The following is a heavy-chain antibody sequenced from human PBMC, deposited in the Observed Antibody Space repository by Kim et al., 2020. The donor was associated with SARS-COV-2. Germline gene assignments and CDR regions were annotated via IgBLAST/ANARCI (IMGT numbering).Heavy chain of an antibody. Sequence: SETLSLTCTVSGDSISSSFNYWGWIRQPPGKGLEWIGSVYHSGTTYDSPSLKSRVTVSVDTSKNEFSLKVTSVTAADTAVYFYARLPHDSSGYVDCWGQGILVTVSS. CDR3: ARLPHDSSGYVDC. V-gene: IGHV4-39*01. D-gene: IGHD3-22*01. J-gene: IGHJ4*02. CDR2: VYHSGTT. CDR1: GDSISSSFNY.